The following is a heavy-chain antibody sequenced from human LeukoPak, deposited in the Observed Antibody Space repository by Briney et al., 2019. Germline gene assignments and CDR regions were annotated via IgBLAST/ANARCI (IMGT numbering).Heavy chain of an antibody. D-gene: IGHD3-10*01. Sequence: SETLSLTCTVSGGSISSSSYYWGWIRQPPGKGLEWIGSIYYSGSTYYNPSLKSRVTISVDTSKNQFSLKLSSVTAADTAVYYCANTTMVRGFIFPTDFDYWGQGTLVTVSS. J-gene: IGHJ4*02. CDR2: IYYSGST. CDR1: GGSISSSSYY. CDR3: ANTTMVRGFIFPTDFDY. V-gene: IGHV4-39*01.